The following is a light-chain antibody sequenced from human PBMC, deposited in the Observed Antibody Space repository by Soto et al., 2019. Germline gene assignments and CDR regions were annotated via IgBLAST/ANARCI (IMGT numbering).Light chain of an antibody. Sequence: DIQMTQSPPSLSASVGDRVTITCRASQSITSFFNWYQQKPGKAPELLIYTASSLQSGVPSRFSGGGSGTDFTLTISSLQHDDFATYYCQQSYSAPRTFGGGTKVEI. CDR3: QQSYSAPRT. CDR1: QSITSF. CDR2: TAS. V-gene: IGKV1-39*01. J-gene: IGKJ4*01.